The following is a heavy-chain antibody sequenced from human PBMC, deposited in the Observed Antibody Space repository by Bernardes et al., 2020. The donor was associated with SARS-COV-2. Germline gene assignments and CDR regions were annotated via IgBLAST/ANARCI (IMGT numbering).Heavy chain of an antibody. V-gene: IGHV4-59*11. CDR1: GGSISSHY. Sequence: SETLSLTCTVSGGSISSHYWSWIRQPPGKGLEWIGYIYYSGSTNYNPSLKSRVTISVDTSKNQFSLKLSSVTAADTAVYYCAREGQLRYFDWSLRRLYYYGMDVWGQGTTVTVSS. J-gene: IGHJ6*02. CDR3: AREGQLRYFDWSLRRLYYYGMDV. CDR2: IYYSGST. D-gene: IGHD3-9*01.